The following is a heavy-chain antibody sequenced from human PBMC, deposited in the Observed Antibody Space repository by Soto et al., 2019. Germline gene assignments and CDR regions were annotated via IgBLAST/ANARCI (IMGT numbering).Heavy chain of an antibody. CDR1: GGSFSGYY. CDR2: INHSGST. V-gene: IGHV4-34*01. Sequence: SETLSLTCAAYGGSFSGYYWSWIRQPPGKGLEWIGEINHSGSTNYNPSLKSRVTISVDTSKNQFSLKLSSVTAADTAVYYCASAPRLQYFDWLPRYYYYGMDVWGQGTTVTVSS. J-gene: IGHJ6*02. CDR3: ASAPRLQYFDWLPRYYYYGMDV. D-gene: IGHD3-9*01.